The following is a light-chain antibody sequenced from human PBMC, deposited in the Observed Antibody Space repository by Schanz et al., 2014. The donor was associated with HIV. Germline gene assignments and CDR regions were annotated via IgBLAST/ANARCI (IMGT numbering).Light chain of an antibody. CDR3: GTWDSNLNDWL. CDR1: DSNIGSNY. Sequence: QSLLTQPPSVSAAPGQKVTISCSGSDSNIGSNYVAWYQQLPGTAPKLLIHDSRKRPSEIPDRFSGSKSGTSATLGITGLQTGDEADYYCGTWDSNLNDWLFGGGTKLTVL. CDR2: DSR. V-gene: IGLV1-51*01. J-gene: IGLJ3*02.